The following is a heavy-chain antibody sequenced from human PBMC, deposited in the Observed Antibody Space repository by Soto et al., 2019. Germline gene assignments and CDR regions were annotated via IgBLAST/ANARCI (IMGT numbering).Heavy chain of an antibody. V-gene: IGHV1-18*01. CDR1: GYTFTSYG. J-gene: IGHJ4*02. CDR3: ARDLTPGLVDH. CDR2: ISAYNGNT. D-gene: IGHD3-9*01. Sequence: QVQLVQSGAEVKKPGASVEVSCKASGYTFTSYGISWVRQAPGQGLEWMGWISAYNGNTKYAQKLQGRVTVTTDTSTSTAYMELRSLTSDDTAVYYCARDLTPGLVDHWGQGTLVTVSS.